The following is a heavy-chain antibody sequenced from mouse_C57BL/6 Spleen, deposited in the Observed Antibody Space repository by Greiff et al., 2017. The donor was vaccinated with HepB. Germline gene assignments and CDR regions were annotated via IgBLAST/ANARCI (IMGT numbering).Heavy chain of an antibody. V-gene: IGHV1-50*01. J-gene: IGHJ2*01. CDR2: IDPSDSYT. CDR3: ARGVVTTENFDY. Sequence: QVQLQQPGAELVKPGASVKLSCKASGYTFTSYWMQWVKQRPGQGLEWIGEIDPSDSYTNYNQKFKGKATLTVDTSSSTAYMQLSSLTSEDSAVYYCARGVVTTENFDYWGQGTTLTVSS. CDR1: GYTFTSYW. D-gene: IGHD2-2*01.